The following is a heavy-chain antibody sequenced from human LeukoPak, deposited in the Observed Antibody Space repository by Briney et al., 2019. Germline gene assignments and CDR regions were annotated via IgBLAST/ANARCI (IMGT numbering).Heavy chain of an antibody. Sequence: ASVKVSCKASGYTFTGYYMHWVRRAPGQGLEWMGWINPSSGGTNYAQKFQGRVTMNRDTSISTAYMELSRLRSDDTAVYYCAKDQQGDLDYWGQGTLVTVSS. J-gene: IGHJ4*02. CDR2: INPSSGGT. CDR1: GYTFTGYY. V-gene: IGHV1-2*02. CDR3: AKDQQGDLDY. D-gene: IGHD6-13*01.